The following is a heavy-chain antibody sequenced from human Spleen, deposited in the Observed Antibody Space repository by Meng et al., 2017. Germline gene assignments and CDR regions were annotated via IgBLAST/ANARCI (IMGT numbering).Heavy chain of an antibody. CDR2: INRSGNT. CDR3: ARGPTTMAHDFDY. D-gene: IGHD4-11*01. Sequence: QVQRQGWGAGLLKQSQTLSCTFFVSGGTFSDFYWSWIRQPPGKGLEWIGQINRSGNTNYNPSLQSRVTISMDTSQNNLSLKLSSVTAADSAVYYCARGPTTMAHDFDYWGQGTLVTVSS. CDR1: GGTFSDFY. J-gene: IGHJ4*02. V-gene: IGHV4-34*01.